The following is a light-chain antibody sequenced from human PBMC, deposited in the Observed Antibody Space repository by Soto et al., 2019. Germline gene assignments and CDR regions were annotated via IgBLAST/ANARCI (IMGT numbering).Light chain of an antibody. CDR2: KAS. CDR1: QSISSW. V-gene: IGKV1-5*03. J-gene: IGKJ1*01. Sequence: DIQMTQSPSTLSASVGDRVTITCRASQSISSWLAWYQQKPGKAPKLLIYKASSLESGVPPRFSGSGSGTEFTLTISSLQPDDFANYYCQQYNSYSWTFGQGTKVEIK. CDR3: QQYNSYSWT.